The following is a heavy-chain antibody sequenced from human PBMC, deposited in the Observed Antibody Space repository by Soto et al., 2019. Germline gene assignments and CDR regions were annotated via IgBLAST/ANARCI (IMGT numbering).Heavy chain of an antibody. V-gene: IGHV3-74*01. D-gene: IGHD2-15*01. CDR2: TNEDGSTI. CDR1: GFTFSSFW. Sequence: EVQLVESGGGLVQPGGSLRLSCAASGFTFSSFWMHWVRQAPGKGLEWVSRTNEDGSTINYADSVKGRFTISRDNAKNTLYLEMNSLRVEDTAVYYCAKTAAVVAVDVYPRWLGPWGQGTLVTVSS. J-gene: IGHJ5*02. CDR3: AKTAAVVAVDVYPRWLGP.